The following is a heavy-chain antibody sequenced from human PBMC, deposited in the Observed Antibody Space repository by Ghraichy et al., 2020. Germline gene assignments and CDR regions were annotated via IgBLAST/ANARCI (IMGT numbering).Heavy chain of an antibody. Sequence: GESLNISCEVSGFTFSSYWMHWVRQAPGKGLVWVSRINSDGSRTDYADSVQGRLTISRDNAKNTLYLQMNSLRAEDTAVYYCARDASVSGGSQYYYYYYMDVWGKGTTVTVSS. CDR3: ARDASVSGGSQYYYYYYMDV. CDR1: GFTFSSYW. J-gene: IGHJ6*03. CDR2: INSDGSRT. D-gene: IGHD1-26*01. V-gene: IGHV3-74*01.